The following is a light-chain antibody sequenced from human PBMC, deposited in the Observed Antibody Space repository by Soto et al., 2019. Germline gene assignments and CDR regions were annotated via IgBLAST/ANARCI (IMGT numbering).Light chain of an antibody. V-gene: IGLV2-23*02. Sequence: QSALTQPASVSGSPGQSITISCTGINSDVDNFNLVSWYQQYPDEAPNLIIYDVTKRPSGVPDRFSGSKSGNTASLAVSGLQAEDEAHYYCCAYGGSGNWVFGGGTQLTVL. CDR2: DVT. CDR1: NSDVDNFNL. CDR3: CAYGGSGNWV. J-gene: IGLJ3*02.